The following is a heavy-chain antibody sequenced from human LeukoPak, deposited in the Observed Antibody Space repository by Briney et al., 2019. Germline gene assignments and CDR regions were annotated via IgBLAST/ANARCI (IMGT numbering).Heavy chain of an antibody. D-gene: IGHD3-3*01. J-gene: IGHJ4*02. Sequence: PSQTLSLTCTVSGGSISSGSYYWSCIRHPAGKGLEWIGRIYTSGSTNYNPSLKSRVTISVDTSKNQFSLKLSSVTAADTAVYYCAGTYYDFWSGYFPLDYWGQGTLVTVSS. CDR1: GGSISSGSYY. V-gene: IGHV4-61*02. CDR2: IYTSGST. CDR3: AGTYYDFWSGYFPLDY.